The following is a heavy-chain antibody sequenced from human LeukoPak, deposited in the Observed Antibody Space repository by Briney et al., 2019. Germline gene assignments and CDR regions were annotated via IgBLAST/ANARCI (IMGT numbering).Heavy chain of an antibody. CDR3: ARGYDFWSGYYTGGFDY. Sequence: GGSLRLSCAASGFTFSSYGMHWVRQAPGKGLEWVAVIWYDGSNKYYADSVKGRFTISRDNSKNTLYLQMNSLRAEDTAVYYCARGYDFWSGYYTGGFDYWGQGTLVTVSS. D-gene: IGHD3-3*01. J-gene: IGHJ4*02. CDR2: IWYDGSNK. V-gene: IGHV3-33*01. CDR1: GFTFSSYG.